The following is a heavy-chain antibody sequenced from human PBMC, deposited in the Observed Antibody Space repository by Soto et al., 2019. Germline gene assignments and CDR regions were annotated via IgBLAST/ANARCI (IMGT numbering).Heavy chain of an antibody. J-gene: IGHJ4*02. CDR2: IYYSGST. Sequence: PSETLSLTCTVSGGSISSGGYYWSWIRQHPGKDLERIGYIYYSGSTYYNPSLKSRVTISVDTSKNQFSLKLSSVTAADTAVYYCARAQPYYDILTGYYPDYFDYWGQGTLVTVS. CDR3: ARAQPYYDILTGYYPDYFDY. D-gene: IGHD3-9*01. CDR1: GGSISSGGYY. V-gene: IGHV4-31*03.